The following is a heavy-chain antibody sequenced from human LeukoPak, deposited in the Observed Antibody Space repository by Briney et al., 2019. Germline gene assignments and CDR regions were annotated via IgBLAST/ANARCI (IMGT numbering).Heavy chain of an antibody. CDR1: GGSFSGYN. J-gene: IGHJ4*02. V-gene: IGHV4-34*01. CDR3: ARQRIAARVVDY. Sequence: PSETLSLTCAVYGGSFSGYNWSWIRQPPGKGLEWIGEINHSGSTNYNPSLKSRVTISVDTSKNQFSLKLSSVTAADTAVYYCARQRIAARVVDYWGQGTLVTVSS. CDR2: INHSGST. D-gene: IGHD6-6*01.